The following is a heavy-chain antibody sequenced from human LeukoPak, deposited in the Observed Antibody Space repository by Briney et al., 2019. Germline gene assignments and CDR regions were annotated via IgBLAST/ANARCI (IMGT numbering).Heavy chain of an antibody. Sequence: ASVKVSCTASGYSFTDYYMHWVRQAPGQGLEWIGWINPKRGGKIYAQMFQGRVTMTRDTSSSTVYMELSGLRSHDTPVYYSAMSGTLRVLGPQWLFHPWGHGTLVTVSS. CDR2: INPKRGGK. V-gene: IGHV1-2*02. D-gene: IGHD1-26*01. CDR3: AMSGTLRVLGPQWLFHP. CDR1: GYSFTDYY. J-gene: IGHJ5*02.